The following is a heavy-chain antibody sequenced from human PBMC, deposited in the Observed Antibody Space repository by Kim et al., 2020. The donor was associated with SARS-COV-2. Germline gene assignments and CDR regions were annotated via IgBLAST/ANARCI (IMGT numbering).Heavy chain of an antibody. V-gene: IGHV3-49*02. CDR2: KAHGETT. CDR3: TNERY. Sequence: KAHGETTDYAASLQGRFAIARDDSKTVAYLQMNSLKTEDTAVYYCTNERYWGQGTLVTVSS. J-gene: IGHJ4*02.